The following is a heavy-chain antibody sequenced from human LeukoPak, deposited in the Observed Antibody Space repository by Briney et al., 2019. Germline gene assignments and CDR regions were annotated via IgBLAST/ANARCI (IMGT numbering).Heavy chain of an antibody. CDR3: ELRLGELSDDYYYYGMDV. CDR1: GYSFTSYW. CDR2: IDPSDSYT. J-gene: IGHJ6*04. V-gene: IGHV5-10-1*01. Sequence: GESLRISCKGSGYSFTSYWISWVRQMPGKGLEWMGRIDPSDSYTNYSPSFQGRVTISADKSISTAYLQWSSLKASDTAMYYCELRLGELSDDYYYYGMDVWGKGTTVTVSS. D-gene: IGHD3-16*02.